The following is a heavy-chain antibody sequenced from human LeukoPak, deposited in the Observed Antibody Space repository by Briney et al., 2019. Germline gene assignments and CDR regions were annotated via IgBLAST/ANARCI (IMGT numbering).Heavy chain of an antibody. CDR3: ARHYYDILTGLSNNWFDP. CDR2: IYPGDSDT. Sequence: GESLKISCKSSGYSFTSYWIGWVRQMPGKGLEWMGIIYPGDSDTRYSPSFQGQVTISADKSISTAYLQWSSLKASDTAMYYCARHYYDILTGLSNNWFDPWGQGTLVTVSS. J-gene: IGHJ5*02. CDR1: GYSFTSYW. V-gene: IGHV5-51*01. D-gene: IGHD3-9*01.